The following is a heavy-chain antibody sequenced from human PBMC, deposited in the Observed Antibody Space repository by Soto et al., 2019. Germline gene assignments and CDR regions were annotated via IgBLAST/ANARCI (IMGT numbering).Heavy chain of an antibody. CDR2: INPDNGNT. D-gene: IGHD2-15*01. V-gene: IGHV1-3*01. CDR1: GYTFTRYT. CDR3: ARGIATGQLDP. J-gene: IGHJ5*02. Sequence: GASVNVSCKASGYTFTRYTMNWVLQAPGQRLEWMGWINPDNGNTKSSQKFQDRVIITRDTSASTAYMDLSSLRSEDTAVYYCARGIATGQLDPWGQGTLVTVYS.